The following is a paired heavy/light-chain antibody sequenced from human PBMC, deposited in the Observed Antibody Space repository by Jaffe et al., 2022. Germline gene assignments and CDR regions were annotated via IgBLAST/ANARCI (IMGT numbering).Heavy chain of an antibody. D-gene: IGHD1-20*01. Sequence: QVQLVESGGGLVKPGGSLRLSCAASGFTFSDYHMTWVRQAPGKGLEYIAFISSSGSTMYYADSVRGRFTISRDNAKNSLHLQMNSLRVDDTAMYYCARENRYNWNSIDTWGLGTLVTVSS. CDR3: ARENRYNWNSIDT. J-gene: IGHJ5*02. CDR2: ISSSGSTM. V-gene: IGHV3-11*01. CDR1: GFTFSDYH.
Light chain of an antibody. J-gene: IGKJ3*01. CDR2: AAS. V-gene: IGKV1-39*01. Sequence: DIPMTQSPSSLSASVGDSVTISCRASQPISTYLNWYQQKAGKAPKLLIYAASTLQSGVPSRFSGSGSGTEFTLTISTLQPEDSATYFCQQSYSIPPRTVGPGTKVDIK. CDR3: QQSYSIPPRT. CDR1: QPISTY.